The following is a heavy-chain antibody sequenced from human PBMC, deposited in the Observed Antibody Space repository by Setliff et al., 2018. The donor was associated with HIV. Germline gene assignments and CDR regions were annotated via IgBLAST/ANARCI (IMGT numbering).Heavy chain of an antibody. J-gene: IGHJ4*02. CDR3: ARLRQWLAFFDS. CDR2: INHSGST. CDR1: GGSFSGYY. V-gene: IGHV4-34*01. Sequence: PSETLSLTCAVYGGSFSGYYWSWIRQPPGKGLEWIGEINHSGSTNYNPSLKSRVTISLDTSKNQFSLKLTSVTAADTAVYYCARLRQWLAFFDSWGQGTLVTVSS. D-gene: IGHD6-19*01.